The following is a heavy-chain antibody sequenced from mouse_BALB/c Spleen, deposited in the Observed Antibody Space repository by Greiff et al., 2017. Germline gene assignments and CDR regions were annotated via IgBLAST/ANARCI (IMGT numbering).Heavy chain of an antibody. CDR2: ISSGSSTI. Sequence: EVQVVESGGGLVQPGGSRKLSCAASGFTFSSFGMHWVRQAPEKGLEWVAYISSGSSTIYYADTVKGRFTISRDNPKNTLFLQMTSLRSEDTAMYYCARSGRSYAMDYWGQGTSVTVSS. D-gene: IGHD3-1*01. CDR1: GFTFSSFG. J-gene: IGHJ4*01. CDR3: ARSGRSYAMDY. V-gene: IGHV5-17*02.